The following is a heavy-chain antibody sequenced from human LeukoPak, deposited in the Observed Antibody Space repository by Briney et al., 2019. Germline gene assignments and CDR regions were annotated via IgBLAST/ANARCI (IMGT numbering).Heavy chain of an antibody. CDR1: GYTLTESS. Sequence: ASVKVSCKVSGYTLTESSMHWVRQAPGKGLEWMGGFDPEDGETIYAQKFQGRVTMTEDTSTDTAYMELSSLRSEDTAVYYCATALGDFWSGYTLYYFDYWGQGTLVTVSS. CDR3: ATALGDFWSGYTLYYFDY. D-gene: IGHD3-3*01. CDR2: FDPEDGET. J-gene: IGHJ4*02. V-gene: IGHV1-24*01.